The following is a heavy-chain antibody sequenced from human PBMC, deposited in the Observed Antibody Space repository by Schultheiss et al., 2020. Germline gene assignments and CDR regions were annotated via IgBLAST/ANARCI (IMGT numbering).Heavy chain of an antibody. CDR1: GYTFTGYY. V-gene: IGHV1-18*04. J-gene: IGHJ3*02. Sequence: ASVKVSCKASGYTFTGYYMHWVRQAPGQGLEWMGWISAYNGNTNYAQKLQGRVTMTTDTSTSTAYMELRSLRSDDTAVYYCARGSSDDDAFDIWGQGTVVTVSS. CDR2: ISAYNGNT. D-gene: IGHD2-2*01. CDR3: ARGSSDDDAFDI.